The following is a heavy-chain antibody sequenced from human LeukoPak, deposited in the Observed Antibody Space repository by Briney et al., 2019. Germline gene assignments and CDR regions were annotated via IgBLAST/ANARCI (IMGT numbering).Heavy chain of an antibody. D-gene: IGHD2-2*01. Sequence: PSETLSLTCTVSSGSINTSNYYWGWIRQPPGKGLEWIGNIFYRGGTYYSPSLKSRVTISLDTSRNQFSLNLNSVTAADTAVYYCARDQLYCSSSSCRNSGWFDPWGQGTLVTVSS. J-gene: IGHJ5*02. V-gene: IGHV4-39*07. CDR1: SGSINTSNYY. CDR3: ARDQLYCSSSSCRNSGWFDP. CDR2: IFYRGGT.